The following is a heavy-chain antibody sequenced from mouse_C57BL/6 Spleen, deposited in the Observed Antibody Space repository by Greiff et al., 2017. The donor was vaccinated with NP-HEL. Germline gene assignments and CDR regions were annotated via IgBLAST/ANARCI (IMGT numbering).Heavy chain of an antibody. CDR3: TSDDYDLFAY. D-gene: IGHD2-4*01. CDR2: IRLKSDNYAT. Sequence: EVKLVESGGGLVQPGGSMKLSCVASGFTFSNYWMNWVRQSPEKGLEWVAQIRLKSDNYATHYAESVKGRFTISRDDSKSSVYLQMNNLRAEDTGIYYGTSDDYDLFAYWGQGTLVTVSA. V-gene: IGHV6-3*01. J-gene: IGHJ3*01. CDR1: GFTFSNYW.